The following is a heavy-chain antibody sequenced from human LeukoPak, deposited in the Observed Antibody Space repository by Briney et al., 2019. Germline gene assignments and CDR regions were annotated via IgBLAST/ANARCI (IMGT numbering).Heavy chain of an antibody. D-gene: IGHD6-13*01. Sequence: ASVKVSCKASGYTFTGYYMHWVRQAPGQGLEWMGRISAYNGNTNYAQKLQGRVTMTTDTSTSTAYMELRSLRSDDTAVYYCARDSSSWYVAYYYGMDVWGQGTTVTVSS. CDR3: ARDSSSWYVAYYYGMDV. J-gene: IGHJ6*02. CDR1: GYTFTGYY. CDR2: ISAYNGNT. V-gene: IGHV1-18*04.